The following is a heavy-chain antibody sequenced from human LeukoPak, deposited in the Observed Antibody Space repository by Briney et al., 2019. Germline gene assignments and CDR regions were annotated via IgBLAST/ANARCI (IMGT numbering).Heavy chain of an antibody. D-gene: IGHD3-10*01. V-gene: IGHV4-34*01. Sequence: PSETLSLTCAVYGGSFSGYYWSWIRQPPGKGLEWIGEINHSGSTNYNPSLKSRATISVDTSKNQFSLKLSSVTAADTAVYYCARLFVSLFRGYGSRYHGWFDPWGQGTLVTVSS. J-gene: IGHJ5*02. CDR3: ARLFVSLFRGYGSRYHGWFDP. CDR1: GGSFSGYY. CDR2: INHSGST.